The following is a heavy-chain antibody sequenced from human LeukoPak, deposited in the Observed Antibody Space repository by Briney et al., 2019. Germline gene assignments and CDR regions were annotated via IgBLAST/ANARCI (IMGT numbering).Heavy chain of an antibody. V-gene: IGHV3-30*18. Sequence: GGSLRLSCAASGFTFSSYGMHWVRQAPGKGLEWVAVISYDGSNKYYADSVKGRFTISRDNSKNTLYLQMNSLRAEDTAVYYCAKDLTMVRGVADCMDYWGQGTLVTVSS. CDR3: AKDLTMVRGVADCMDY. CDR2: ISYDGSNK. J-gene: IGHJ4*02. D-gene: IGHD3-10*01. CDR1: GFTFSSYG.